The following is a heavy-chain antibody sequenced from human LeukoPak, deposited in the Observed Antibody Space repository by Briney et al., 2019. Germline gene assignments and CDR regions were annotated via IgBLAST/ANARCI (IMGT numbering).Heavy chain of an antibody. CDR1: GDSISSSHW. CDR2: IYHSGNT. CDR3: ARVPRTSSSGWYGTFDY. Sequence: SETLSLTCAVSGDSISSSHWWSWVRQSPGKGLEWIGEIYHSGNTNYNPSLKSRVAISLDKSSNQFSLKLSSVTAADTAVYYCARVPRTSSSGWYGTFDYWGQGTLVTVSS. J-gene: IGHJ4*02. D-gene: IGHD6-19*01. V-gene: IGHV4-4*02.